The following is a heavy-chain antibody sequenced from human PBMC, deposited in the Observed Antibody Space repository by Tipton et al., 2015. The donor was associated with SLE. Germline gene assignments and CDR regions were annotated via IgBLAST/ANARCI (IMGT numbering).Heavy chain of an antibody. J-gene: IGHJ4*02. CDR1: GGSFSGYY. CDR2: INHSGST. V-gene: IGHV4-34*01. D-gene: IGHD7-27*01. Sequence: TLSLTCAVYGGSFSGYYWSWIRQPPGKGLEWIGEINHSGSTNYTPSLKSRLTISVDTSKNQFSLRLSSVTAADTAVYYCARGDLTVADYWGQGTLVTVSS. CDR3: ARGDLTVADY.